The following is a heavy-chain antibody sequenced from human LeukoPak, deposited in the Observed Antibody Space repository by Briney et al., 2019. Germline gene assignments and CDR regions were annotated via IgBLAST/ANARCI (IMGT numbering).Heavy chain of an antibody. V-gene: IGHV3-23*01. CDR2: VSGSGATA. CDR3: AKDFYDTAGYDPIRPPFFDS. CDR1: GFTFNNFA. Sequence: GGSLRLSCVVSGFTFNNFAMTWVRQTPGKGLQWVSTVSGSGATAHHADSVNGRFTISRDNSKNTIYLQMNSLRVEDTALYYCAKDFYDTAGYDPIRPPFFDSWGQGTLVTVSS. J-gene: IGHJ4*02. D-gene: IGHD2/OR15-2a*01.